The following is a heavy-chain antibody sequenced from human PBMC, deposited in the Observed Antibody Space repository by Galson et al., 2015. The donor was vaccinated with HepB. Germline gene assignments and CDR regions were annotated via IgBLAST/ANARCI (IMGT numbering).Heavy chain of an antibody. V-gene: IGHV3-21*01. Sequence: SLRHSCAASGFTFSSYSMNWVRQAPGKGLEWVSSISSSSSYIYYADSVKGRFTFSRDNAKNSLYLQMNSLRDEDTAVYYCASATPFDYWCQGTLVTVSS. CDR2: ISSSSSYI. CDR1: GFTFSSYS. J-gene: IGHJ4*02. CDR3: ASATPFDY.